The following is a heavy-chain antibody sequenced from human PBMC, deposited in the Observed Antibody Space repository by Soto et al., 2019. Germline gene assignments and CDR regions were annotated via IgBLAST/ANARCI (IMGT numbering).Heavy chain of an antibody. CDR3: ARDNQQPEEYYYGLDV. D-gene: IGHD6-13*01. V-gene: IGHV4-4*07. J-gene: IGHJ6*02. CDR2: IYISGST. Sequence: PSETLSLTCTVSGGSLSSYYWNWIRRPAGKGLEWIGRIYISGSTNYNPSLKSRVTMSVDTSKNQFSLKLSSVTAADTAVYYCARDNQQPEEYYYGLDVWGQGTTVTVSS. CDR1: GGSLSSYY.